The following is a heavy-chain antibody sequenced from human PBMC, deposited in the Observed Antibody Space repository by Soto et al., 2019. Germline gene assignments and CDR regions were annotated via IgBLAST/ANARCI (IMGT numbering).Heavy chain of an antibody. Sequence: GESLKISCKGSGYTFTDYWIGWVRQLPGKGLEWMGIIYPGDSDTRYRPSFQGQVTISADKSISSAYLQWSSLRASDTAMYYCARGGVSTRTFDYWGQGTPVTVSS. CDR1: GYTFTDYW. CDR3: ARGGVSTRTFDY. V-gene: IGHV5-51*01. CDR2: IYPGDSDT. D-gene: IGHD3-3*01. J-gene: IGHJ4*02.